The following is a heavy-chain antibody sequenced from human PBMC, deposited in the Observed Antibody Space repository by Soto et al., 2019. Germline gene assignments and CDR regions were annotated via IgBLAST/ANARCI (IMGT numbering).Heavy chain of an antibody. CDR3: AKDSGCVNNACAYDI. D-gene: IGHD5-12*01. CDR1: GFSFSDYT. J-gene: IGHJ4*02. CDR2: ISKGIDYI. V-gene: IGHV3-21*01. Sequence: PGGSLRLSCAASGFSFSDYTMNWVRQAPGKGLEWVSSISKGIDYIFYADKVKGRFTISRDNARNSLHLQMTSLRVEDTAVYYCAKDSGCVNNACAYDIWGQGTPVTVSS.